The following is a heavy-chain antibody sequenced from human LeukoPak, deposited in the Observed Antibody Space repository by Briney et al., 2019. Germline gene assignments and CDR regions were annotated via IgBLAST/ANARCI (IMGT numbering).Heavy chain of an antibody. J-gene: IGHJ4*02. CDR3: AKDWGEYFDYVWGSFTSFDS. Sequence: ASVKVSCKASGYTFTGYYMHWVRQAPGQGLEWMGWMNPNIGNTGYAQKFQGRVTMTRNTSISTAYMELSSLRSEDTAVYYCAKDWGEYFDYVWGSFTSFDSWGQGTLVTVSS. D-gene: IGHD3-16*01. V-gene: IGHV1-8*02. CDR2: MNPNIGNT. CDR1: GYTFTGYY.